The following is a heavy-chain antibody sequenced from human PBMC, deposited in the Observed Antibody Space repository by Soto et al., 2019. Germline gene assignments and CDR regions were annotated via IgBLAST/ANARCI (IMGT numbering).Heavy chain of an antibody. V-gene: IGHV3-30*03. CDR3: VGGQFYFDY. Sequence: QVQLLESGGGVVPPGRSLRLSCAASGFPFTSYGMHWVREGPGKGLEWLAVISYDGTNKFYADAVQGRFTISRDNSKKKLYLQMNSLRPEDTALYYCVGGQFYFDYRGQGTLVSVSS. CDR2: ISYDGTNK. D-gene: IGHD3-10*01. J-gene: IGHJ4*02. CDR1: GFPFTSYG.